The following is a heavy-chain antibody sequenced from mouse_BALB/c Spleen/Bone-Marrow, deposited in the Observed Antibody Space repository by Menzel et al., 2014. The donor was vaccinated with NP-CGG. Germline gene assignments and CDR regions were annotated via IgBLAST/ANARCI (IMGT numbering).Heavy chain of an antibody. Sequence: DVMLVESGGGLVQPGGSMKLSCVASGFTFSNYWMNWVRPSPEKGLEWVAEIRLKSNNYATHYAESVKGRFTISRDDSKSSVYLQMNNLRAEDTGIYYCTRQPYYGYFDYWGQGTTLTVSS. CDR1: GFTFSNYW. CDR2: IRLKSNNYAT. J-gene: IGHJ2*01. D-gene: IGHD1-1*01. V-gene: IGHV6-6*02. CDR3: TRQPYYGYFDY.